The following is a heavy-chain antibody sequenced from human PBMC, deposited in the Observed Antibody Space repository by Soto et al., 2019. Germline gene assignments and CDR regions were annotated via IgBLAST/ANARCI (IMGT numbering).Heavy chain of an antibody. Sequence: QVQLQESGPGLVKPSQTLSLTCPVSGGSISSGGYYWSWIRQHPGKGLEWIGYIYYSWSTYYNPSLKSRVTISVATSKNQFSLKLSSVTAADTAVYYCARAGYSSSLFDYWGKGNLVTVSS. CDR2: IYYSWST. CDR3: ARAGYSSSLFDY. D-gene: IGHD6-13*01. CDR1: GGSISSGGYY. J-gene: IGHJ4*02. V-gene: IGHV4-31*03.